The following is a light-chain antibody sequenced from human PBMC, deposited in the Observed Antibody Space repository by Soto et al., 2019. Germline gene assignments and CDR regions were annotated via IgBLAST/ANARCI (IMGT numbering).Light chain of an antibody. CDR2: KAS. J-gene: IGKJ1*01. CDR3: LQYDSYSWT. Sequence: DIHMTQSPSTLSGSVGGTVTITCRASQTISSWLAWYQQKPGKAPKLLIYKASTLKSGVPSRFSGSGSGTEFTLTISSLQPDDVATYYCLQYDSYSWTFGQGTKV. V-gene: IGKV1-5*03. CDR1: QTISSW.